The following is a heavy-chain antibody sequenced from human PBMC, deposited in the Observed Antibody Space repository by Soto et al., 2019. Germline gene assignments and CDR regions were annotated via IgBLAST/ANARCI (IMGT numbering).Heavy chain of an antibody. Sequence: SETLSLTCTVSGGSISSSSYYWGWIRQPPGKGLEWIGSIYYSGSTYYNPSLKSRVTISVDTSKNQFSLKLGSVTAADTAVYYCAASGTTAIVIWFDPWGQGTLVTVSS. J-gene: IGHJ5*02. V-gene: IGHV4-39*01. CDR3: AASGTTAIVIWFDP. CDR1: GGSISSSSYY. CDR2: IYYSGST. D-gene: IGHD1-7*01.